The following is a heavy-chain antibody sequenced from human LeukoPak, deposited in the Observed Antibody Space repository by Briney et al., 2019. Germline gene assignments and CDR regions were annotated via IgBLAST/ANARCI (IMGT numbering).Heavy chain of an antibody. CDR1: GFTFDDYD. V-gene: IGHV3-43*02. CDR2: ISGDGGST. D-gene: IGHD6-19*01. CDR3: AKAYSSGWYY. Sequence: GGSLRLSCAASGFTFDDYDMHWVRQAPGKGLEWGSLISGDGGSTYYADSVKGRFPISRDSSKNSLYLQMNSLRTEDTALYYCAKAYSSGWYYWGQGTLVTVSS. J-gene: IGHJ4*02.